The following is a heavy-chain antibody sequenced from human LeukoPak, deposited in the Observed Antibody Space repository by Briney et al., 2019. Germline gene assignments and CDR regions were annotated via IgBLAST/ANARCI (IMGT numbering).Heavy chain of an antibody. CDR3: ARGRGGNSGDD. D-gene: IGHD4-23*01. V-gene: IGHV4-39*07. Sequence: SETLSLTCTVSGGSISSSSYYWGWIRQPPGKGLEWIGSIYYSGSTYYNPSLKSRVTISLDTSKNQFSLKLSSVTAADTAVYYCARGRGGNSGDDWGQGTLVIVSS. CDR2: IYYSGST. J-gene: IGHJ4*02. CDR1: GGSISSSSYY.